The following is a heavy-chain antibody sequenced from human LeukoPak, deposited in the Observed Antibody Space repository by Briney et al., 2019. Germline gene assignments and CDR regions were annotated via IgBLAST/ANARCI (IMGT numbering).Heavy chain of an antibody. J-gene: IGHJ4*02. CDR2: INPSGCST. D-gene: IGHD2-21*02. CDR1: GYTFTSYY. V-gene: IGHV1-46*01. Sequence: ASVNVSCKASGYTFTSYYMHWVRQASGQGLEWRGIINPSGCSTSYAQKFQGRVTMTRDTSTSTVYMELSSLRSEDTAVYYCAVVTATGVFDYWGQGTLVTVSS. CDR3: AVVTATGVFDY.